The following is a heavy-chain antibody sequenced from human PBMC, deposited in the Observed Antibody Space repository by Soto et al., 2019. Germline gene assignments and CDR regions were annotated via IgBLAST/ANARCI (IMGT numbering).Heavy chain of an antibody. CDR1: GFTFSSYS. V-gene: IGHV3-21*01. Sequence: EVQLVESGGGLVKPGGSLRLCCAASGFTFSSYSMNWVRQAPGKGLEWVSSISSSSSYIYYADSVKGRFTISRDNAKNSLYLQMNSLRAEDTAVYYCARGVVVTAPSDYWGQGTLVTVSS. D-gene: IGHD2-21*02. J-gene: IGHJ4*02. CDR3: ARGVVVTAPSDY. CDR2: ISSSSSYI.